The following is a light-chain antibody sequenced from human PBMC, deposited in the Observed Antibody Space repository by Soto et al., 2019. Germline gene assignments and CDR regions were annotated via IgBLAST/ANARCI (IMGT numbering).Light chain of an antibody. J-gene: IGKJ1*01. CDR3: LQHFSYPWT. CDR1: QGISNY. V-gene: IGKV1-17*03. CDR2: AAS. Sequence: DIQMTQSPSAMSASVGDRVTITCRASQGISNYLAWFQQKPGQVPKRLIFAASNLQYGVPSWFSSRGSGTEFPLTISTLEPEDFATYHCLQHFSYPWTFGQGTKVEMK.